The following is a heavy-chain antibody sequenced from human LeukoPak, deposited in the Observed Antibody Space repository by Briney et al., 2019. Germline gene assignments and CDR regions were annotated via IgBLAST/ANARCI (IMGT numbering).Heavy chain of an antibody. CDR2: ISSSSSYI. Sequence: GGSLRLSCAASGFTFSSYSMNWVRQAPGKGLEWVSSISSSSSYIYYADSVKGRFTISRDNAKNSLYLQMNSLRAEVTAVYYCARGSGSYYNSYYGMDVWGQGTTVTVSS. J-gene: IGHJ6*02. CDR1: GFTFSSYS. CDR3: ARGSGSYYNSYYGMDV. V-gene: IGHV3-21*01. D-gene: IGHD1-26*01.